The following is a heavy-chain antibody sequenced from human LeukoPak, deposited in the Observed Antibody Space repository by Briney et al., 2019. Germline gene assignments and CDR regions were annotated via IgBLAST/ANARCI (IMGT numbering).Heavy chain of an antibody. CDR2: IYSGGGT. CDR3: ARKSLGIAAAGTFFGS. V-gene: IGHV3-53*01. CDR1: GFTVSNNF. Sequence: GGSLRLSCAASGFTVSNNFVTWVRQAPGKGLEWVSIIYSGGGTDYADSVKGRFTISRDNSKNTVYLQMNSLRAEDTAVYHCARKSLGIAAAGTFFGSWGQGTLVTVSS. D-gene: IGHD6-13*01. J-gene: IGHJ5*02.